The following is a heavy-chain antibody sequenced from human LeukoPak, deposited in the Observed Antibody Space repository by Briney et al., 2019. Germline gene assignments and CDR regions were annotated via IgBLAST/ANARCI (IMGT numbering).Heavy chain of an antibody. D-gene: IGHD2-2*01. CDR3: ARGQYCSSTSCYSYNWFDP. V-gene: IGHV3-33*08. Sequence: PGGSLRLSCAASGFTFSSYGMHWVRQAPGKGLEWVAVIWYDGSNKYYADSVKGRFTISRDNSKNTLYLQMNSLRAEDTAVYYCARGQYCSSTSCYSYNWFDPWGQGTLVTVSS. J-gene: IGHJ5*02. CDR2: IWYDGSNK. CDR1: GFTFSSYG.